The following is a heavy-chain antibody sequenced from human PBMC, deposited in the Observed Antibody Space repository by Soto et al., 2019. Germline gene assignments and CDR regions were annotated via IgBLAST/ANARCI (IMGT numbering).Heavy chain of an antibody. CDR2: IWYDGSNT. V-gene: IGHV3-33*01. Sequence: QVQLVESGGGVVQPGRSLRLSCAASGFTFSNYGMRWVRQAPGKGLEWVAVIWYDGSNTYYAVSLKGRLTISRDNSKHTVYLQINSLRDEDTAVYHCARGSGSYGYAGLNYWGPGNLVTVSS. J-gene: IGHJ4*02. D-gene: IGHD5-18*01. CDR3: ARGSGSYGYAGLNY. CDR1: GFTFSNYG.